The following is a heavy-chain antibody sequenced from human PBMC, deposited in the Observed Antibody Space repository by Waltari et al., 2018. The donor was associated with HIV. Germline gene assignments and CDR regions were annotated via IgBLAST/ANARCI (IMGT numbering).Heavy chain of an antibody. Sequence: EVQLVESGGGLVQPGGTLRISCAASGFTLSSICIYWFAQAPGKGLVWVSRINNDGSTKSYADSVKGRFTISRDNAKNTLYLQMNSLRAEDTAVYYCARVGGYSSPLGCWGQGTLVTVSS. CDR2: INNDGSTK. J-gene: IGHJ4*02. CDR3: ARVGGYSSPLGC. V-gene: IGHV3-74*01. CDR1: GFTLSSIC. D-gene: IGHD6-25*01.